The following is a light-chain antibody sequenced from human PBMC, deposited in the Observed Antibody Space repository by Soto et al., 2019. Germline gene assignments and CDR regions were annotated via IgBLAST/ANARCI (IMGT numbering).Light chain of an antibody. CDR3: SSFTTSLTYI. CDR1: SVDVGAYDF. J-gene: IGLJ1*01. CDR2: VVS. V-gene: IGLV2-11*01. Sequence: QSVLTQPHSVSGSPGQSVTISCTGTSVDVGAYDFVSWYQQHPGKAPKLLIYVVSGRPSGVPDRFSGAKSGNAASLTISGLQAEDEADYYCSSFTTSLTYIFGTGTKLTVL.